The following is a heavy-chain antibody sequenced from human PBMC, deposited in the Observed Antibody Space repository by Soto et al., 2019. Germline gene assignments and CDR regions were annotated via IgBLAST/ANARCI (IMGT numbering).Heavy chain of an antibody. CDR1: GGSISSGGSS. CDR3: ARDAFDI. J-gene: IGHJ3*02. Sequence: SETLSLTCAVSGGSISSGGSSWSWIRQPPGKGLEWIGYIYYSGSTNYNPSLKSRVTISVDTSKNQFSLKLSSVTAADTAVYYCARDAFDIWGQGTMVTVSS. V-gene: IGHV4-61*08. CDR2: IYYSGST.